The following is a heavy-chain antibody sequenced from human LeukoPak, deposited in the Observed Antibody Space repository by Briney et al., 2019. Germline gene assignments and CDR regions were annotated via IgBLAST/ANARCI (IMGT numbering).Heavy chain of an antibody. D-gene: IGHD3-9*01. J-gene: IGHJ3*02. CDR1: GYSISSGYY. Sequence: SETLSLTCTVSGYSISSGYYWGWIRQPPGKGLEWIANIYHSGSTYYSPSLRSRVTISVDTSKNHFSLRLSSVTATDTAMYYCARATYDSLTAEADAFDIWGQGTMVTVSS. V-gene: IGHV4-38-2*02. CDR2: IYHSGST. CDR3: ARATYDSLTAEADAFDI.